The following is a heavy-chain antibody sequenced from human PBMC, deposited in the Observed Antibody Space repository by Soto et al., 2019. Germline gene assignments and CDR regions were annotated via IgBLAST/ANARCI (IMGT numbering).Heavy chain of an antibody. CDR3: ASVNSSSCHYYYGMDV. D-gene: IGHD6-13*01. CDR1: GFTVSSNY. J-gene: IGHJ6*02. V-gene: IGHV3-53*02. CDR2: IYSGGST. Sequence: EVQLVETGGGLIQPGGSLRLSCAASGFTVSSNYMSWVRQAPGKGLEWVSVIYSGGSTYYADSVKGRFTISRDNYKNTLYLQMNRLRAEDTAVYYCASVNSSSCHYYYGMDVWGQGTTVIVSS.